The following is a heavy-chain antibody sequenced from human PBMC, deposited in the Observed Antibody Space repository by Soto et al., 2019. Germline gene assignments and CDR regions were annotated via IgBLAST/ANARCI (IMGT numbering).Heavy chain of an antibody. V-gene: IGHV3-53*01. Sequence: EVQLVESGGGLIQPGGSLRLSCAASGFTVSSNYMSWVSQAPGKGLEWVSVIYSGGSTYYADSVKGRFTISRDNSKNTLYLQMNSLRAEDTAVYYCARDKTVCTNGVCYTPGIDYWGQGTLVTVSS. J-gene: IGHJ4*02. D-gene: IGHD2-8*01. CDR1: GFTVSSNY. CDR2: IYSGGST. CDR3: ARDKTVCTNGVCYTPGIDY.